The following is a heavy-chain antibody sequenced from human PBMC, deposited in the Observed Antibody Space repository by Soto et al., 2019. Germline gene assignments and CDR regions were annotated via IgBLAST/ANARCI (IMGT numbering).Heavy chain of an antibody. J-gene: IGHJ5*02. CDR1: SCSINLWY. CDR2: FYYSGST. V-gene: IGHV4-59*06. D-gene: IGHD2-2*01. CDR3: ARDLCSTTHCNWFDP. Sequence: SETLSLTCTVSSCSINLWYWSWIRQPPGKGLERIGYFYYSGSTYYNPSLKSRVTISVDTSKNQFSLEVSSVTAADTAVYYCARDLCSTTHCNWFDPWGQGTLVTVSS.